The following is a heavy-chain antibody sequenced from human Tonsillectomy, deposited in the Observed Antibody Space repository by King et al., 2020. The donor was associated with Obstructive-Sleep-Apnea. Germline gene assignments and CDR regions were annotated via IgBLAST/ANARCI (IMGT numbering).Heavy chain of an antibody. J-gene: IGHJ6*02. CDR2: ISTYNGNT. CDR3: ARDHLGDYVEGYYYSYGMDV. CDR1: GYTFMTYG. D-gene: IGHD4-17*01. V-gene: IGHV1-18*01. Sequence: QLVQSGAEVKKPGASVKVSCKASGYTFMTYGITWVRQAPGQGLEWMGWISTYNGNTNYAQKVQDRVTMTTDTSTSTAYMGLRSLRSDDTAVYYCARDHLGDYVEGYYYSYGMDVWGQGTTVTVSS.